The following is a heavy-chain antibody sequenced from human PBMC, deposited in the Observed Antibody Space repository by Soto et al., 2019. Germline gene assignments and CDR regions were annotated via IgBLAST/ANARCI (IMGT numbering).Heavy chain of an antibody. CDR1: GFTFSKYN. CDR3: ARAGLAPFDY. J-gene: IGHJ4*02. CDR2: ITYSSTTI. D-gene: IGHD6-19*01. Sequence: GGSLRLSCAASGFTFSKYNMNWVRQTPGKGLEWVSYITYSSTTISYADSVNGRFTISRDNAKNSLYLQMNSLRDEDTAVYYCARAGLAPFDYWGQGTLVTVSS. V-gene: IGHV3-48*02.